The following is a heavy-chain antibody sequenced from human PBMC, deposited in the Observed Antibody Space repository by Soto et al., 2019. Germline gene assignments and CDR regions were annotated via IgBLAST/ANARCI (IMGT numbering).Heavy chain of an antibody. Sequence: SETLSLTCTVSGGSISSYYWSWIRQPPGKGLEWIGYIYYSGSTNYNPSLKSRVTISVDTSKNQFSLRLTSVTATDTAVYYCASQASGWYPDYWGQGTLVTVSS. D-gene: IGHD6-19*01. CDR1: GGSISSYY. V-gene: IGHV4-59*08. CDR3: ASQASGWYPDY. J-gene: IGHJ4*02. CDR2: IYYSGST.